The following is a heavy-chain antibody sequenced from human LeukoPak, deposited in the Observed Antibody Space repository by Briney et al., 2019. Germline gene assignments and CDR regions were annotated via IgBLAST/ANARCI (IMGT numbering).Heavy chain of an antibody. CDR1: EFTFSDAW. CDR2: ITSRTDGGTT. Sequence: SGGSLRLSCAASEFTFSDAWMTWVRQAPGKGLEWVGRITSRTDGGTTDYAAPVKGKFTFSRDDSKNTLYLQMNSLKTEDTAVYYCTTDPNFDYVWGTYRLDYWGQGTLVTVSS. CDR3: TTDPNFDYVWGTYRLDY. J-gene: IGHJ4*02. V-gene: IGHV3-15*05. D-gene: IGHD3-16*02.